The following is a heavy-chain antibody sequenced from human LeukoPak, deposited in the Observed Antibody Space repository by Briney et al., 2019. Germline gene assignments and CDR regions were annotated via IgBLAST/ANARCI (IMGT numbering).Heavy chain of an antibody. J-gene: IGHJ5*02. CDR1: GFTFSSYS. CDR3: ARGAGAANWFDP. CDR2: ISSSSSYI. V-gene: IGHV3-21*01. D-gene: IGHD4/OR15-4a*01. Sequence: GGSLRLSCAASGFTFSSYSMNWVRQAPGKGLEWVSSISSSSSYIYYADSVKGRFTISRDNAKNSLYLQMNSLRAVDTAVYYCARGAGAANWFDPWGQGTLVTVSS.